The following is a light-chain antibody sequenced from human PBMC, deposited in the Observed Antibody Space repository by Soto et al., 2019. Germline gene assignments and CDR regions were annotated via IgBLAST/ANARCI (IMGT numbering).Light chain of an antibody. J-gene: IGLJ2*01. Sequence: SYELTQPPSVSVSPGQTARITCSGDALPKQYAYWYQQKPGQAPVLVIYKDSERPSGIPERISGSSSGRTVTLTISGVQEEDEADYFCQSADSSDTYGVFGGGTKLTVL. CDR2: KDS. V-gene: IGLV3-25*02. CDR1: ALPKQY. CDR3: QSADSSDTYGV.